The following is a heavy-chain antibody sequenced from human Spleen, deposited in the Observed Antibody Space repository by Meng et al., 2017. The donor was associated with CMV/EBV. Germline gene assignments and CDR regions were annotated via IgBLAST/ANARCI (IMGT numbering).Heavy chain of an antibody. Sequence: GESLKISCAASGFIFSNSALTWVRQAPGKGLEWVSSISGSGGADSVRGRFTISRDNAKNSLYLQMNSLRAEDTALYYCAKGSDRFLEWLFFVFWGQGTLVTVSS. CDR3: AKGSDRFLEWLFFVF. CDR1: GFIFSNSA. J-gene: IGHJ4*02. D-gene: IGHD3-3*01. V-gene: IGHV3-23*01. CDR2: ISGSGG.